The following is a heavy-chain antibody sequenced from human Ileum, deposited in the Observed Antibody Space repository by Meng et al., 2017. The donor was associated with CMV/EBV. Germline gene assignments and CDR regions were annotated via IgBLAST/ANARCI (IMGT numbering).Heavy chain of an antibody. CDR3: ARAKQAAENFDS. D-gene: IGHD6-13*01. CDR1: CAPSSSGDYH. J-gene: IGHJ4*02. Sequence: QVHYQEQAPRXVTQSEPLSXTSPCSCAPSSSGDYHWTWIRQPPGKGLEWMGYIYYTGATYYRPSLESRIVISSDTSKNHFSLTLTSVTAADTAVYFCARAKQAAENFDSWGQGTLVTVSS. V-gene: IGHV4-30-4*08. CDR2: IYYTGAT.